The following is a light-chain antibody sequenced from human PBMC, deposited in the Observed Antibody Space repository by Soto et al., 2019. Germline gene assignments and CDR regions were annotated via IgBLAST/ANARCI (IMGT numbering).Light chain of an antibody. CDR2: AND. CDR3: QSYDNSLSGSWV. CDR1: RSNIGAGYD. V-gene: IGLV1-40*01. Sequence: HSALTQPPSVSGAPGQGVTISCTGSRSNIGAGYDVHWYQQFPGAAPKLLIYANDKRPSGVVDRFSGSKSGTSASLAIAGLQAEDEADYYCQSYDNSLSGSWVFGGGTKLTVL. J-gene: IGLJ3*02.